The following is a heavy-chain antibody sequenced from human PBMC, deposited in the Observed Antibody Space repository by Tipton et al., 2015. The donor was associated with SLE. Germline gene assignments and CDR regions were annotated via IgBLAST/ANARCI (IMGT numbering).Heavy chain of an antibody. D-gene: IGHD6-19*01. CDR3: ARGLVYSSGWYIRFDP. CDR1: GGTFSSYA. Sequence: QSGPEVKKPGSSVKVSCKASGGTFSSYAISWVRQAPGQGLEWMGGIIPIFGTANYAQKFQGRVTITTDESTSTAYMELSSLRSEDTAVYYCARGLVYSSGWYIRFDPWGQGTLVTVSS. CDR2: IIPIFGTA. V-gene: IGHV1-69*05. J-gene: IGHJ5*02.